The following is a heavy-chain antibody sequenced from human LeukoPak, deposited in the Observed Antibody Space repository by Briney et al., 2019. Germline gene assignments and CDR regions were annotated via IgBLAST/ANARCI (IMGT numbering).Heavy chain of an antibody. J-gene: IGHJ4*02. CDR3: ARSFSDRYYFEL. Sequence: GGSLRLSCAASGFSFSSYALTWVRQAPGKGLEWVSGISGGGGGTYYADSVKGRFTISRDNAKNSLYLQMNSLRAEDTALYYCARSFSDRYYFELWGQGALVTVSS. CDR1: GFSFSSYA. CDR2: ISGGGGGT. V-gene: IGHV3-23*01. D-gene: IGHD1-14*01.